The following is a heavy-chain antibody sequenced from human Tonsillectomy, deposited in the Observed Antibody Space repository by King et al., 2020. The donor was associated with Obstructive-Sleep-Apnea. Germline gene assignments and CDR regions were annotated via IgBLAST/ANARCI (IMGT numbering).Heavy chain of an antibody. D-gene: IGHD3-3*01. CDR2: ISGSGGNT. Sequence: VQLVESGGGLVPPGGSLRLSCAASGFTFSSFAMSWVRQAPGKGLEWVSCISGSGGNTYYEDSVKGRFTLSRDNSKNTLYLQMNSLRAEDTAVYYCAKEERITIFGVAPYGMDVWGQGTTVTVSS. J-gene: IGHJ6*02. V-gene: IGHV3-23*04. CDR1: GFTFSSFA. CDR3: AKEERITIFGVAPYGMDV.